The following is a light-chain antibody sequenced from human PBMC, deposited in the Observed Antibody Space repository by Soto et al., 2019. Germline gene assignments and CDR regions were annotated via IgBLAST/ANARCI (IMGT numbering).Light chain of an antibody. CDR2: DAS. CDR1: ESVGSN. V-gene: IGKV3-15*01. Sequence: IVLTHSPGTLSFSPGERATLSVRASESVGSNLAWYQQKPGQPPRLLIYDASMRETGVPPRFSGSGSGTEFALTISNLQSEDFAIYFCQKFNKWPWTFGQGTKVDIK. J-gene: IGKJ1*01. CDR3: QKFNKWPWT.